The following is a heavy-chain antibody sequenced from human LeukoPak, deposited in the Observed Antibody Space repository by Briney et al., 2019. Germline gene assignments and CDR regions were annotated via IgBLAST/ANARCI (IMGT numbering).Heavy chain of an antibody. D-gene: IGHD6-19*01. Sequence: GGSLRLSCAASGFTFSSYSMNWVRQAPGKGLEWVSAISSSGSCIYYADSVKGRFTISRDNAKNALYLQMNSLRAEDTAVYYCARDSSGWYVGYFDYWGQGTLVTVSS. CDR2: ISSSGSCI. J-gene: IGHJ4*02. CDR3: ARDSSGWYVGYFDY. CDR1: GFTFSSYS. V-gene: IGHV3-21*01.